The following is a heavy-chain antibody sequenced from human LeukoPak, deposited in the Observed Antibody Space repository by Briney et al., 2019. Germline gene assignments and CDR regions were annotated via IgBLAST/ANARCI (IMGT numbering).Heavy chain of an antibody. Sequence: SETLSLTCAVYGGSFSGYYWSWIRQPPGKGLEWIGEINHSGSTNYNPSLKSRVTISVDTSKNQFSLKLSSVTAADTAVHYCATYSGSYSVWGQGTLVTVSS. V-gene: IGHV4-34*01. CDR2: INHSGST. J-gene: IGHJ4*02. CDR1: GGSFSGYY. D-gene: IGHD1-26*01. CDR3: ATYSGSYSV.